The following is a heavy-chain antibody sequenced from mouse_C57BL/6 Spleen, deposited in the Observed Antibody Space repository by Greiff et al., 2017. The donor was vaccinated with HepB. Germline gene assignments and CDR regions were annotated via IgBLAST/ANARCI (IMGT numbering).Heavy chain of an antibody. CDR3: AREGILYDGYPYFDY. Sequence: LQESGAELVKPGASVKMSCKASGYTFTTYPIEWMKQNHGKSLEWIGNFHPYNDDTKYNEKFKGKATLTVEKSSSTVYLELSRLTSDDSAVYYCAREGILYDGYPYFDYWGQGTTLTVSS. D-gene: IGHD2-3*01. CDR2: FHPYNDDT. V-gene: IGHV1-47*01. CDR1: GYTFTTYP. J-gene: IGHJ2*01.